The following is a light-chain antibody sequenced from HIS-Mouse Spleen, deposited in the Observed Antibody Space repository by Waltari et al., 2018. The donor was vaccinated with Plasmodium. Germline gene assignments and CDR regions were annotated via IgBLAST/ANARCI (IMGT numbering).Light chain of an antibody. J-gene: IGKJ3*01. CDR2: GAS. CDR3: QQYNNWSFT. V-gene: IGKV3-15*01. CDR1: QSVSSN. Sequence: ELVMTQSPATLSVSPWGRAILSCRASQSVSSNLAWYQQKPGQAPRLLIYGASTRATGIPARFSGSGSGTEFTLTISSLQSEDFAVYYCQQYNNWSFTFGPGTKVDIK.